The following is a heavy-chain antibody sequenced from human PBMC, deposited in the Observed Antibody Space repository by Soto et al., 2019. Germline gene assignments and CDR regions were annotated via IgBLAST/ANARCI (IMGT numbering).Heavy chain of an antibody. J-gene: IGHJ5*02. Sequence: KPSETLSLTCTVSGGSISSGGYYWSWIRQHPGKGLEWIGYIYYSGSTYYNPSLKSRVTISVDTSKNQFSLKLSSVTAADTAVYYCARGITGEVGYNWFDPWGQGTLVTVSS. CDR1: GGSISSGGYY. V-gene: IGHV4-31*03. D-gene: IGHD7-27*01. CDR2: IYYSGST. CDR3: ARGITGEVGYNWFDP.